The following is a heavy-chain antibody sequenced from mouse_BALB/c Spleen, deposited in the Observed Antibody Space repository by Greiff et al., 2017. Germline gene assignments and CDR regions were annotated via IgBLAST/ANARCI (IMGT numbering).Heavy chain of an antibody. Sequence: EVKLMESGGGLVKPGGSLKLSCAASGFAFSSYDMSWVRQTPEKRLEWVAYISSGGGSTYYPDTVKGRFTISRDNAKNTLYLQMSSLKSEDTAMYYCERWDYDGFAYWGQGTLVTVSA. D-gene: IGHD2-4*01. CDR1: GFAFSSYD. J-gene: IGHJ3*01. CDR2: ISSGGGST. V-gene: IGHV5-12-1*01. CDR3: ERWDYDGFAY.